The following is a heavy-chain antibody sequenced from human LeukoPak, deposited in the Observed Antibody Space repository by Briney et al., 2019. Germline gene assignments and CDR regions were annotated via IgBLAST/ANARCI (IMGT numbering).Heavy chain of an antibody. V-gene: IGHV4-59*01. Sequence: PSETLSLTCTVSGGSISSYYWSWIRQPPGKGLEWIGYFYYSGSTNYNPSLKGRVTISVDTSKNQFSLKLSSVTAADTAVYYCARQRPLWFGELFYYYYYMDVWGKGTTVTVSS. J-gene: IGHJ6*03. CDR1: GGSISSYY. CDR2: FYYSGST. D-gene: IGHD3-10*01. CDR3: ARQRPLWFGELFYYYYYMDV.